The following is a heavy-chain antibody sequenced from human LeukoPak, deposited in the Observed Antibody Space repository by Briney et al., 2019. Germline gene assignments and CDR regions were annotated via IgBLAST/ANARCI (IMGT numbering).Heavy chain of an antibody. CDR3: ARYYYGSGGLDI. Sequence: PLETLSLTCSVSGGSMSSYYWSWVRQPPGKGLEWIGYIYYTGSTSYNPSLKSRVTISVDTSKNQFSLKLSSVTAADTAVYYCARYYYGSGGLDIWGQGTLVTVSS. CDR2: IYYTGST. CDR1: GGSMSSYY. J-gene: IGHJ4*02. V-gene: IGHV4-59*01. D-gene: IGHD3-10*01.